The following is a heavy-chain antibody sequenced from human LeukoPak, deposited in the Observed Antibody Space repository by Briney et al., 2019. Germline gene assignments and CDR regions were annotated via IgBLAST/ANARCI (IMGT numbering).Heavy chain of an antibody. CDR3: ARVNFEIAAPH. D-gene: IGHD6-13*01. CDR1: GFTFSSYA. V-gene: IGHV3-21*01. CDR2: ISSSSSYI. J-gene: IGHJ4*02. Sequence: GGSLRLSCAASGFTFSSYAMSWVRQAPGKGLEWVSSISSSSSYIYYADSVKGRFTISRDNAKNSLYLQMNSLRAEDTAVYYCARVNFEIAAPHWGQGTLVTVSS.